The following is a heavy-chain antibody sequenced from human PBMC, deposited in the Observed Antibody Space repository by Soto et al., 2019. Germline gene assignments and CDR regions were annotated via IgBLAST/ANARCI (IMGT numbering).Heavy chain of an antibody. J-gene: IGHJ4*02. CDR2: MNPNSGGR. CDR3: ARDVAGEEYFDC. D-gene: IGHD6-19*01. CDR1: GYTFTGYY. V-gene: IGHV1-2*02. Sequence: ASVKVSCKASGYTFTGYYIYWVRQAPGQGLECLGWMNPNSGGRSDAQEVQVRVTMTRLTSISTAYMELSRVRFDDTAVYYCARDVAGEEYFDCWEQGTRVTVAS.